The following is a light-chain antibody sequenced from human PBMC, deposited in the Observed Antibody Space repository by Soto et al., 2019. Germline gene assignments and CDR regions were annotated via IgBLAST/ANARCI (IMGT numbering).Light chain of an antibody. J-gene: IGKJ2*01. CDR1: QSVADNY. CDR2: AAS. CDR3: QQYNNWPPTPYT. V-gene: IGKV3-20*01. Sequence: EIVLTQSPGTLSLSPGERATLSCRASQSVADNYLAWYQQKPGQPPRLLIYAASRRAAGIPDTFSGSGSGTDFTLTITRLEPEDFAVYYCQQYNNWPPTPYTFGQGTKLEIK.